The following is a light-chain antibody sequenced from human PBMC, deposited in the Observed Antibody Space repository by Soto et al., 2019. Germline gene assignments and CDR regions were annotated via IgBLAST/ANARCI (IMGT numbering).Light chain of an antibody. J-gene: IGKJ1*01. CDR2: GAS. CDR3: QQYNNWPWWT. Sequence: EIVMTQSPATLSVSQGEGATLSCRASQSVSSNLAWYQQKPGQAPRLLIYGASTRATGIPARFSGSGSGTEVTLTISSLQSEDFAGYYCQQYNNWPWWTLGQGTNVDIK. CDR1: QSVSSN. V-gene: IGKV3-15*01.